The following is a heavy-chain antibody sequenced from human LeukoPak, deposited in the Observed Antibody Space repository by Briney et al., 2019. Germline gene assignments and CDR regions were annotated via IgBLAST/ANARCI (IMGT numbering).Heavy chain of an antibody. Sequence: PGGSLRLSCAASGVTFSSYAMSWVRQAPGKGLEWVSGISASGGSTYYADSVKGRFTISRDNSKNTLYLEMNSLRAEDTAIYYCAKDRLIWTGYHTWFDPWGRGTLVTVSS. D-gene: IGHD3-9*01. V-gene: IGHV3-23*01. CDR2: ISASGGST. J-gene: IGHJ5*02. CDR3: AKDRLIWTGYHTWFDP. CDR1: GVTFSSYA.